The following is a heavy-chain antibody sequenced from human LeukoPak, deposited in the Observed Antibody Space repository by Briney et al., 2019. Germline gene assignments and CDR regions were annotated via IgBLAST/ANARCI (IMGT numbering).Heavy chain of an antibody. CDR3: ARGTSSGYYYYYMDV. V-gene: IGHV1-46*01. D-gene: IGHD2-2*01. J-gene: IGHJ6*03. CDR2: INPSGGST. Sequence: ASVKVSCKASGYTFTSYYMHWVRQVPGQGLEWMGIINPSGGSTSYAQKFQGRVTMTRDMSTSTVYMELSSLRSEDTAVYYCARGTSSGYYYYYMDVWGKGTTVTISS. CDR1: GYTFTSYY.